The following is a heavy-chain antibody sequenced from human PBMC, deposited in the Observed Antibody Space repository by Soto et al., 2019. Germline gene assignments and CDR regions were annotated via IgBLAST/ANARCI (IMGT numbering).Heavy chain of an antibody. CDR1: GGSVSSGSYY. Sequence: SETLSLTCTVSGGSVSSGSYYWSWIRQPPGKGLEWIGYIYYSGSTNYNPSLKSRVTISVDTSKNQFSLKLSSVTAADTAVYYCARGLQQLVPPLYWGQGTLVTVSS. J-gene: IGHJ4*02. CDR3: ARGLQQLVPPLY. D-gene: IGHD6-13*01. V-gene: IGHV4-61*01. CDR2: IYYSGST.